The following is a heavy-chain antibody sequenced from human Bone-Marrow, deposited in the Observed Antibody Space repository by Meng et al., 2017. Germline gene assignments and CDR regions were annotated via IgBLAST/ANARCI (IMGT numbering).Heavy chain of an antibody. CDR1: GFTFSSYW. D-gene: IGHD1-26*01. V-gene: IGHV3-74*01. J-gene: IGHJ4*02. CDR3: ARDVAGRGGY. Sequence: VQLVESGGGLVQPGGSLRLSCAASGFTFSSYWMHWVRQTPGKGLVWVSRINTDGTTTTYADSVKGRFTISRDNAKNTLYLQMNSLRGEDTAVYYCARDVAGRGGYWGQGTLVTVSS. CDR2: INTDGTTT.